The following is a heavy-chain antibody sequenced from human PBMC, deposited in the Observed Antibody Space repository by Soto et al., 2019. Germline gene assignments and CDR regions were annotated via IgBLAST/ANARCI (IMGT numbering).Heavy chain of an antibody. CDR1: GYSFTSYW. D-gene: IGHD6-13*01. V-gene: IGHV5-10-1*01. CDR2: IDPSDSYT. J-gene: IGHJ6*04. CDR3: ARVLCSAAAVGSRMEV. Sequence: PGESLTISCKGSGYSFTSYWISWVRQMPGKGLEWMGRIDPSDSYTNYTPSFQGHVTISADKSISTAYLPWSSLTASDTAMYYCARVLCSAAAVGSRMEVWGKVTSVTVSS.